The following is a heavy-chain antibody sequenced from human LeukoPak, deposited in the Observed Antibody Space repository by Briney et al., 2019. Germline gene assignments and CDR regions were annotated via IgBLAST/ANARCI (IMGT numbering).Heavy chain of an antibody. CDR1: GYTFTGYY. J-gene: IGHJ3*02. Sequence: SVKVSCKASGYTFTGYYMHWVRQAPGQGLEWMGRTIPILAVAHYAQKFQGRVTITADISTTTAYMEMSSLTTEDTAVYYCAILIPADVSSEQLDDFDIWGQGTLVAVSS. CDR3: AILIPADVSSEQLDDFDI. V-gene: IGHV1-69*02. D-gene: IGHD1/OR15-1a*01. CDR2: TIPILAVA.